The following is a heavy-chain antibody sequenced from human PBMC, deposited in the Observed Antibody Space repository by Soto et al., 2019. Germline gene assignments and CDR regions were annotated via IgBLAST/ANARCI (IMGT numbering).Heavy chain of an antibody. CDR1: GGSITSYY. J-gene: IGHJ6*03. V-gene: IGHV4-59*01. Sequence: PSETLSLTCTVSGGSITSYYWSWVRQPPGKGLEWIGYIYNSGSTDYNPSLKSRVTMSLDTSKNQFSLTLSSVTAADTAVYYCAXAHDXXLXXVXXXXXXVXXXGTTVTV. D-gene: IGHD3-22*01. CDR2: IYNSGST. CDR3: AXAHDXXLXXVXXXXXXV.